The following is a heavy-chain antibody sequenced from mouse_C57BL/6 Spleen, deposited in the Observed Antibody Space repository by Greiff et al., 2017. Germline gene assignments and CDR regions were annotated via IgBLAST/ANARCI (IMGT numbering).Heavy chain of an antibody. J-gene: IGHJ4*01. D-gene: IGHD1-1*01. CDR1: GYTFTTYP. CDR2: FHPYNDDT. V-gene: IGHV1-47*01. Sequence: QVQLQQSGAELVKPGASVKMSCKASGYTFTTYPIEWMKQNPGKSLEWIGNFHPYNDDTKYNEKFRGKATLTVAKSSSTVYLGRSRLTSDDSAVYCCGRDTVESAMDYWGQGTSVTVSS. CDR3: GRDTVESAMDY.